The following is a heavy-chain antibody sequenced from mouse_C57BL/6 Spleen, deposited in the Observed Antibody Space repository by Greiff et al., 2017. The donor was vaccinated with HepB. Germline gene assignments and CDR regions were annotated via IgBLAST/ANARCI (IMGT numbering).Heavy chain of an antibody. CDR1: GYTFTSYW. Sequence: EVQLQQSGTVLARPGASVKMSCKTSGYTFTSYWMHWVKQRPGQGLEWIGAIYPGNSDTSYNQKFKGKAKLTAVTSASTAYMELSSLTNEDSAVYYCTREEGYDGYYWGFAYWGQGTLVTVSA. V-gene: IGHV1-5*01. J-gene: IGHJ3*01. CDR3: TREEGYDGYYWGFAY. CDR2: IYPGNSDT. D-gene: IGHD2-3*01.